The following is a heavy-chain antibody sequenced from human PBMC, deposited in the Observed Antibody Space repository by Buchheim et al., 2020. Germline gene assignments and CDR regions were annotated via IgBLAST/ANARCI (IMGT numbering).Heavy chain of an antibody. CDR1: GGSFSGYY. Sequence: QVQLQQWGAGLLKPSETLSLTCAVYGGSFSGYYWSWIRQPPGKGLEWIGELNHSGSTNYNPSLKSRVTISVDTSKNQFSLKLSSVTAADTAVYYCAREGGLWGYGWAHYGMDVWGQGTT. CDR2: LNHSGST. V-gene: IGHV4-34*01. D-gene: IGHD5-18*01. CDR3: AREGGLWGYGWAHYGMDV. J-gene: IGHJ6*02.